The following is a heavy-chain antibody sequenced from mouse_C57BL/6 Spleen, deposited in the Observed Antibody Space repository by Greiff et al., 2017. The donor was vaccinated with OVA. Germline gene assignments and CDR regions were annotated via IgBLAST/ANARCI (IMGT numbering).Heavy chain of an antibody. CDR1: GYAFSSSW. J-gene: IGHJ4*01. V-gene: IGHV1-82*01. Sequence: VQVVESGPELVKPGASVKISCKASGYAFSSSWMNWVKQRPGKGLEWIGRIYPGDGDTNYNGKVKGKATLTADKSSSTAYMQLSSLTSEDSAVYFCANYYYGSSYRYAMDYWGQGTSVTVSS. D-gene: IGHD1-1*01. CDR3: ANYYYGSSYRYAMDY. CDR2: IYPGDGDT.